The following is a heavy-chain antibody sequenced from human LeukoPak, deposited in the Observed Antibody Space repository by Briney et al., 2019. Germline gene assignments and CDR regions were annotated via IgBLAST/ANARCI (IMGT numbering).Heavy chain of an antibody. CDR1: GGSISSSSYY. J-gene: IGHJ4*02. CDR3: ARTYYYDSSGCYYFDY. CDR2: IYYSGST. V-gene: IGHV4-39*01. Sequence: SETLSLTCTVSGGSISSSSYYWGWIRQPPGKGLEWIGSIYYSGSTYYNPSLKSRVTISVDTSKNQFSLKLSSVTAADTAVYYCARTYYYDSSGCYYFDYWGQGTLVTVSS. D-gene: IGHD3-22*01.